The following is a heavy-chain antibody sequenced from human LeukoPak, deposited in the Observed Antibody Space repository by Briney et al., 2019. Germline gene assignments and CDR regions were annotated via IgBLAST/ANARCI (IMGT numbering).Heavy chain of an antibody. D-gene: IGHD5-24*01. CDR2: ISYDGSNK. CDR1: GFTFSSYA. CDR3: ARDRTRDGYNQGRVFDH. Sequence: PGGSLRLSCAASGFTFSSYAMHWVRQAPGKGLEWVAVISYDGSNKYYADSVKGRFTISRDNSKNTLFLQMNSLRGEDTAVYYCARDRTRDGYNQGRVFDHWGQGTLVTVSS. J-gene: IGHJ4*02. V-gene: IGHV3-30-3*01.